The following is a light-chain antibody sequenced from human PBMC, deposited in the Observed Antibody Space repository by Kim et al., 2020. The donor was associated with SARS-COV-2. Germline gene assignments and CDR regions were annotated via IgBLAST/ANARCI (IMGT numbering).Light chain of an antibody. CDR2: DTF. CDR1: QSVGSS. CDR3: QQRGNWPLT. J-gene: IGKJ1*01. V-gene: IGKV3-11*01. Sequence: LSPGESAAHSCRASQSVGSSFAWYQQKPGQAPRLLIYDTFSRATGIPARFSASGSGTDFTLTISSLEPEDFAVYYCQQRGNWPLTFGQGTKVDIK.